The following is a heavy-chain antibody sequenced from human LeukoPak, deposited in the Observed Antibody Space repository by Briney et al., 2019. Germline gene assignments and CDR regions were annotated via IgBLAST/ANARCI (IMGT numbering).Heavy chain of an antibody. V-gene: IGHV3-53*01. J-gene: IGHJ1*01. CDR1: GFTVSNNR. CDR3: VREREGSNSEH. Sequence: PGGSLRLSCAASGFTVSNNRLSWVRQAPGMGLEWVSTIYSDGNIYYPDSVKGRFTISRDGSKNTLYLQLNSLRTEDTAIYYCVREREGSNSEHWGQGTLVTVSS. D-gene: IGHD1-26*01. CDR2: IYSDGNI.